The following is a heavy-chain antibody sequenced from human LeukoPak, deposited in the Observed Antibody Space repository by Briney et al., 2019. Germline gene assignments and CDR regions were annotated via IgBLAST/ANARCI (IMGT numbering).Heavy chain of an antibody. Sequence: PGGSLRLSCAASGFTFSSYAMHWVRQAPGKGLEWVAVISYDGSNKYYADSVKGRFTISRDNSKNTLYLQMNSLRAEDTAVYYCARAYIRAAALVYWGQGTLVTVSS. CDR1: GFTFSSYA. V-gene: IGHV3-30*01. D-gene: IGHD6-13*01. CDR2: ISYDGSNK. CDR3: ARAYIRAAALVY. J-gene: IGHJ4*02.